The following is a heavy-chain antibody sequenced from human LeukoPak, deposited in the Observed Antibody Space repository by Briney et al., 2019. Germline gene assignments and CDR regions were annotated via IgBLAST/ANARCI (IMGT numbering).Heavy chain of an antibody. D-gene: IGHD5-12*01. CDR3: AKASYRGYSADNLNHYYYYYMDV. J-gene: IGHJ6*03. CDR1: GDSISTYY. Sequence: PSETLSLTCTVSGDSISTYYWSWIRQPPGKGLEWIGEINHSGSTNYNPSLKSRVTISVDTSKNQFSLKLSSVTAADTAVYYCAKASYRGYSADNLNHYYYYYMDVWGKGTTVTISS. CDR2: INHSGST. V-gene: IGHV4-34*01.